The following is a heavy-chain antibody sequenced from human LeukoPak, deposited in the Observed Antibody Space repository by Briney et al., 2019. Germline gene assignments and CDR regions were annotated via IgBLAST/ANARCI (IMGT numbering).Heavy chain of an antibody. J-gene: IGHJ5*02. Sequence: PSETLSLTCTVSGGSISNSRDYWAWIRQPPGKGLEWIANIYYSGSTYYSPSLKSRVTISVDTSKNQFSLKLRSVTAADTAVYYCARSSWLLYNWFDPWGQGTLVTVSS. CDR1: GGSISNSRDY. CDR3: ARSSWLLYNWFDP. V-gene: IGHV4-39*01. CDR2: IYYSGST. D-gene: IGHD6-13*01.